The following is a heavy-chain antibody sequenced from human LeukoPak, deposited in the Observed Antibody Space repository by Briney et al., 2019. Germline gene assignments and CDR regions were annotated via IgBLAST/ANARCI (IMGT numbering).Heavy chain of an antibody. CDR3: AKDHGEGYSYGYYFEY. J-gene: IGHJ4*02. V-gene: IGHV3-23*01. D-gene: IGHD5-18*01. CDR2: ISGSGNSV. CDR1: GFTFSRHA. Sequence: GGSLRLSCVVSGFTFSRHAMTWVRQAPGKGLEWVSVISGSGNSVYYADSVKGRFTISRDNSKNTLYLQMNSLRDEDTAVYFCAKDHGEGYSYGYYFEYWGQGIRVTVSS.